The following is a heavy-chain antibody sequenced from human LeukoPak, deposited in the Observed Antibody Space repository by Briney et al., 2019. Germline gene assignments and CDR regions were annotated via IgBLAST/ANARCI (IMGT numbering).Heavy chain of an antibody. CDR3: TRSRGDNFGFYFDN. D-gene: IGHD3-10*01. V-gene: IGHV1-2*02. CDR2: INPNSGGT. CDR1: GYTFTGYY. Sequence: ASVKVSCKASGYTFTGYYMHWVRQAPRQGLEWMGWINPNSGGTNYAQKFQGRVTLTRDTSTSTVYMELNNLRSDDTAVFYCTRSRGDNFGFYFDNWGQGTPVTVSS. J-gene: IGHJ4*02.